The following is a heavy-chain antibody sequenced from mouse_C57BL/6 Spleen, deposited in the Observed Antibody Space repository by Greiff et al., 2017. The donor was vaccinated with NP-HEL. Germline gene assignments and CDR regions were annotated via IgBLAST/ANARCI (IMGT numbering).Heavy chain of an antibody. Sequence: EVQLVESGGGLVQPKGSLKLSCAASGFSFNTYAMNWVRQAPGKGLEWVARIRSKSNNYATYYADSVKDRFTISRDDSESMLYLQMKNLKTEDTAMYYCVREGSYDSNYGYAMDYWGQGTSVTVSS. CDR1: GFSFNTYA. CDR2: IRSKSNNYAT. D-gene: IGHD2-5*01. V-gene: IGHV10-1*01. CDR3: VREGSYDSNYGYAMDY. J-gene: IGHJ4*01.